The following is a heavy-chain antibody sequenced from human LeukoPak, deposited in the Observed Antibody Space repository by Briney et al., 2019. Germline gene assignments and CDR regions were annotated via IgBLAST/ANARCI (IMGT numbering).Heavy chain of an antibody. D-gene: IGHD3-10*01. Sequence: ASVKVSCKASGYTFTSYGISWVRQAPGQGLEWMGWISAYNGDTNYAQKLQGRVTMTTDTSTSTAYMELRSLRSDDTAVCYCARAFRGLLWFGELPDAFDIWGQGTMVTVSS. J-gene: IGHJ3*02. CDR1: GYTFTSYG. V-gene: IGHV1-18*01. CDR2: ISAYNGDT. CDR3: ARAFRGLLWFGELPDAFDI.